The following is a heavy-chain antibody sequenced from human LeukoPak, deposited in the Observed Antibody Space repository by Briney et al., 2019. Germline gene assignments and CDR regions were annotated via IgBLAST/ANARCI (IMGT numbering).Heavy chain of an antibody. V-gene: IGHV3-30*18. CDR1: GFTFNTYS. Sequence: GGSLRLSCAASGFTFNTYSLNWVRQAPGKGLEWVAVISYDGSNKYYADSVKGRFTISRDNSKNTLYLQMNSLRAEDTAVYYCAKASKSCSSTSCYSRGLDYWGQGTLVTVSS. J-gene: IGHJ4*02. D-gene: IGHD2-2*01. CDR2: ISYDGSNK. CDR3: AKASKSCSSTSCYSRGLDY.